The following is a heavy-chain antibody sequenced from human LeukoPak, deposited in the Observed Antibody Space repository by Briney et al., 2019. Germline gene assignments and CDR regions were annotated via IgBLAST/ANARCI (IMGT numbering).Heavy chain of an antibody. J-gene: IGHJ4*02. Sequence: PGGSLRLSCAASGFTFDDYAMHWVRQAPGKGLEWVSLITGEGGTIDYAESVKGRFTISRDNSINSLYLQMNSLRTEDTAFYYCAKDGAPSGYYPYYFDYWGQGTLVTVSS. CDR3: AKDGAPSGYYPYYFDY. V-gene: IGHV3-43*02. D-gene: IGHD3-22*01. CDR2: ITGEGGTI. CDR1: GFTFDDYA.